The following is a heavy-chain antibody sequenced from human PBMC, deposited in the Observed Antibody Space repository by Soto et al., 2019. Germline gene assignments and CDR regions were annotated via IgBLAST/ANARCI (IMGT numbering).Heavy chain of an antibody. CDR3: VGYTASHNWFAP. J-gene: IGHJ5*02. D-gene: IGHD5-12*01. Sequence: PSETLSLTCTVSGDSVTNGFYWGWIRQSAGQGLEWLGTVYPSGNTYYNPSVRGRVSMSIDPSKNQFSLSLTSVTAADTARYFCVGYTASHNWFAPWGQGTLVPVSS. CDR2: VYPSGNT. CDR1: GDSVTNGFY. V-gene: IGHV4-38-2*02.